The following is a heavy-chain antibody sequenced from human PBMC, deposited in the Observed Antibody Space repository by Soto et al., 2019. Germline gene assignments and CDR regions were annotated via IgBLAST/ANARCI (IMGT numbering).Heavy chain of an antibody. D-gene: IGHD1-26*01. CDR1: GFTFSNYA. Sequence: PGGSLRLSCADSGFTFSNYALGWVRQAPGKGLEWVSGISASGGRAYYADSVKGRFTTYRDNCRNTLYLQMNSLRVECTGLCYSALRKTGSYFDYWGQGALVTVSS. CDR2: ISASGGRA. V-gene: IGHV3-23*01. J-gene: IGHJ4*02. CDR3: ALRKTGSYFDY.